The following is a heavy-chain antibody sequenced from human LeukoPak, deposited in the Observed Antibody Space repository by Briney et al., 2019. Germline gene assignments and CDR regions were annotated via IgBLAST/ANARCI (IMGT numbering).Heavy chain of an antibody. CDR3: ARSATVTRGLFDY. D-gene: IGHD4-17*01. CDR1: VGSISSGGYS. CDR2: IYHSGST. J-gene: IGHJ4*02. Sequence: PSETLSLTCAVSVGSISSGGYSWSWIRQPPGKGLEWIGYIYHSGSTYYNPSLKSRVTISVDRSKNQFSLKLSSVTAADTAVYYCARSATVTRGLFDYWGQGTLVTVSS. V-gene: IGHV4-30-2*01.